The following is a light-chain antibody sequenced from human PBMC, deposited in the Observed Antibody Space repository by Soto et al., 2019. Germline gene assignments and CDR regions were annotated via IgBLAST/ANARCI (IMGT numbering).Light chain of an antibody. CDR2: AAS. Sequence: DIQMTQSPSSLSASVGDRVTITCRASQDIINYLAWFQQKPGKAPKSLISAASSLQSGVPSKFSGSGSGTDFTLTISSLQPEDFATYYCLQYKTYPRTFGQGTKLDIK. CDR1: QDIINY. J-gene: IGKJ2*02. V-gene: IGKV1-16*02. CDR3: LQYKTYPRT.